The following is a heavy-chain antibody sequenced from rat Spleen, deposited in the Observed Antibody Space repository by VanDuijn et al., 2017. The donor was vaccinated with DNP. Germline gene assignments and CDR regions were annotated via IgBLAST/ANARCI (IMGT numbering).Heavy chain of an antibody. CDR2: ISYDGGST. V-gene: IGHV5-22*01. Sequence: EVQLVESGGGLVQPGRSLKLSCAASGFTFSDYYMAWVRQAPTKGLEWVAYISYDGGSTYYGDSVKGRFTISRDNAKSTLYLQMNSLRSEDMATYYCARLETNWDWYFDFWGPGTMVTVSS. CDR3: ARLETNWDWYFDF. D-gene: IGHD5-1*01. CDR1: GFTFSDYY. J-gene: IGHJ1*01.